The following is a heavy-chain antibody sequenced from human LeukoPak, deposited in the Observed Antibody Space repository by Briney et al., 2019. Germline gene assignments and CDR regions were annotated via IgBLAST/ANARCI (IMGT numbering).Heavy chain of an antibody. CDR1: GGSFSSSSYY. D-gene: IGHD2-15*01. CDR2: IYYSGST. J-gene: IGHJ6*03. Sequence: PSETLSLTCTVSGGSFSSSSYYWGWIRQPPGKGLEWIGSIYYSGSTYYNPSLKSRVTISVDTSKNQFSLKLSSVTAADTAVYYCARVGCSGGSCYGPGTYYYYYYMDVWGKGTTVTVSS. V-gene: IGHV4-39*01. CDR3: ARVGCSGGSCYGPGTYYYYYYMDV.